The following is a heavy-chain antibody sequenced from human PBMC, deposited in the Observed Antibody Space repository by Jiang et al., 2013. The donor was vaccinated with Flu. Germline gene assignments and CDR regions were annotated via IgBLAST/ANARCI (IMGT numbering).Heavy chain of an antibody. CDR2: IYYSGST. V-gene: IGHV4-59*01. J-gene: IGHJ2*01. CDR1: GGSISSYY. Sequence: GSGLVKPSETLSLTCTVSGGSISSYYWSWIRQPPGKGLEWIGYIYYSGSTNYNPSLKSRVTISVDTSKNQFSLKLSSVTAADTAVYYCARVKQQLVYWYFDLWGPGTLVTVSS. D-gene: IGHD6-13*01. CDR3: ARVKQQLVYWYFDL.